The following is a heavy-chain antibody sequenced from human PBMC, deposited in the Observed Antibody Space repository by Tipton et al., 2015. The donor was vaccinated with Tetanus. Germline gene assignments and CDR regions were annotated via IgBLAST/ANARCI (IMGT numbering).Heavy chain of an antibody. CDR1: GYTFTGYY. CDR3: ARDRGDYIYYGMDV. Sequence: QMQLVQSGAEMKKPGASVKVSCKASGYTFTGYYIYWVRQAPGQGLEWMGWIDPNSGGTVYAQKFQGRVTMTRDTSISTAYMELRSLRFDDTAVYYCARDRGDYIYYGMDVWGPGTTVTVSS. CDR2: IDPNSGGT. V-gene: IGHV1-2*02. D-gene: IGHD3-22*01. J-gene: IGHJ6*02.